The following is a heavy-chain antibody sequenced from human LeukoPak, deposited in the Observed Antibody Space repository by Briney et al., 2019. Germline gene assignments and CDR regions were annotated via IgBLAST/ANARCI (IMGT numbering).Heavy chain of an antibody. CDR1: GYTFTGYY. J-gene: IGHJ5*02. CDR2: INPNSGGT. CDR3: ASAKSYYGSGSYAAWFDP. V-gene: IGHV1-2*02. D-gene: IGHD3-10*01. Sequence: GASVKVSCKASGYTFTGYYMHWVRQAPGQGLEWMGWINPNSGGTNYAQKFQGRVTMTRDTSISTAYMELSRLRSDDTAVYYCASAKSYYGSGSYAAWFDPWGQGTLVTVSS.